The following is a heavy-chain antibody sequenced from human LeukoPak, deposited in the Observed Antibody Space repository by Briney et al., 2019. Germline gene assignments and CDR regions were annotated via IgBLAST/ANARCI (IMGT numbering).Heavy chain of an antibody. CDR2: FDPEDGET. V-gene: IGHV1-24*01. Sequence: ASVKVSCKVSGYTLTELSMHWVRQAPGKGLEWMGGFDPEDGETIYAQKFQGRVTMTEDTSTDTAYMELSSLRSEDTAVYYCATAGFGEFHLRYYYGMDVWGQGTTVTVSS. CDR1: GYTLTELS. CDR3: ATAGFGEFHLRYYYGMDV. J-gene: IGHJ6*02. D-gene: IGHD3-10*01.